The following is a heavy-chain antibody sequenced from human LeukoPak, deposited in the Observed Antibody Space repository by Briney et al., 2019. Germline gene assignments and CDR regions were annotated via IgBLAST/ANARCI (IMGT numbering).Heavy chain of an antibody. CDR1: GFTFSSYW. V-gene: IGHV3-7*01. CDR3: AREFPSTTASYYFDY. CDR2: IKQDGSEK. J-gene: IGHJ4*02. Sequence: PGGSLRLSCAASGFTFSSYWMSWVRQAPGQGLECVANIKQDGSEKYYVDSVKGRFTIPRANAKHSLYLQMNSLRAQATAGDYCAREFPSTTASYYFDYWGQGTLVTVSS. D-gene: IGHD1-1*01.